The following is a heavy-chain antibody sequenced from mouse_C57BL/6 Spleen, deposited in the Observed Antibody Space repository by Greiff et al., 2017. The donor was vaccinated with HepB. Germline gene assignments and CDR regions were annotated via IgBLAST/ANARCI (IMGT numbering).Heavy chain of an antibody. CDR2: INPSSGYT. V-gene: IGHV1-7*01. Sequence: VQRVESGAELAKPGASVKLSCKASGYTFTSYWMHWVKQRPGQGLEWIGYINPSSGYTKYNQKFKDKATLTADKSSSTAYMQLSSLTYEDSAVYYCARSLITTVVATYYYAMDYWGQGTSVTVSS. CDR1: GYTFTSYW. D-gene: IGHD1-1*01. CDR3: ARSLITTVVATYYYAMDY. J-gene: IGHJ4*01.